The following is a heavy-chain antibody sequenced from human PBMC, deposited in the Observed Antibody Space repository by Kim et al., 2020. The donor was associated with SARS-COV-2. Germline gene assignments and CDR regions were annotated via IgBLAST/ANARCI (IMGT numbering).Heavy chain of an antibody. D-gene: IGHD1-26*01. CDR2: ISDDGSAK. Sequence: GGSLRLSCAASGFTFSTYPMLWVRQAPGKGLEWVAVISDDGSAKYYADSVKGRFTISRDNSKNTLYLQMNTLRADDTTVYYCARASLVGPTYWFDLWGQGTLVSVSS. V-gene: IGHV3-30*04. CDR1: GFTFSTYP. CDR3: ARASLVGPTYWFDL. J-gene: IGHJ5*02.